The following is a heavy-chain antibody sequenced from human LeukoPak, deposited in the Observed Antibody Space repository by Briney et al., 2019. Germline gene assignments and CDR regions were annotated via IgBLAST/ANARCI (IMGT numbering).Heavy chain of an antibody. Sequence: SETLSLTCAVYGGSFSGYYWSWIRQPPGKGLEWIGEINHSGSTNYNPSLKSRVTMSVDTSKNQFSLKLSSVTAADTAIYYCARENPSGYYNRPIDYWGKGTLVTVSS. CDR3: ARENPSGYYNRPIDY. V-gene: IGHV4-34*01. D-gene: IGHD3-22*01. J-gene: IGHJ4*02. CDR2: INHSGST. CDR1: GGSFSGYY.